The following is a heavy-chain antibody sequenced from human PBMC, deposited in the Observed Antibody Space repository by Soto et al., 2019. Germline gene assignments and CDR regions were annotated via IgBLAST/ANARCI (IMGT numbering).Heavy chain of an antibody. Sequence: LRLSCAASGFTFSSYAMHWVRQAPGKGLEWVAVISYDGSNKYYADSVKGRSTISRDNSKNTLYLQMNSLRAEDTAVYYCARDTSRGYSYVTPVDYWGQGTLVTVST. J-gene: IGHJ4*02. CDR2: ISYDGSNK. D-gene: IGHD5-18*01. V-gene: IGHV3-30-3*01. CDR3: ARDTSRGYSYVTPVDY. CDR1: GFTFSSYA.